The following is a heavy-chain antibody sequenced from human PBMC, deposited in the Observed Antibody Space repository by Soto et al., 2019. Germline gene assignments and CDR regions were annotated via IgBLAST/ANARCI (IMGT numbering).Heavy chain of an antibody. V-gene: IGHV5-10-1*01. Sequence: PGESLKISCKGSGYSFTSYWISWVRQMPGKGLEWMGRIDPSDSYTNYSPSFQGHVTISADKSISTAYPQWSSLKASDTAMYYCARSKGYSGYDWLYYYYGMDVWGQGTTVTVSS. CDR1: GYSFTSYW. CDR2: IDPSDSYT. CDR3: ARSKGYSGYDWLYYYYGMDV. D-gene: IGHD5-12*01. J-gene: IGHJ6*02.